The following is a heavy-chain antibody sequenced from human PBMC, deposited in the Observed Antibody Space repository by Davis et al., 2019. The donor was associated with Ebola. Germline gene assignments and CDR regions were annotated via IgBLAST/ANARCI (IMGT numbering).Heavy chain of an antibody. CDR3: AKDQDDYVWGSIGFDY. V-gene: IGHV3-23*01. Sequence: GESLKISCAASGFTFSSYAMSWVRQAPGKGLEWVSAISGSGGSTYYADSVKGRFTISRDNSKNTLYLQMNSLRAEDTAVYYCAKDQDDYVWGSIGFDYWGQGTLVTVSS. J-gene: IGHJ4*02. D-gene: IGHD3-16*01. CDR2: ISGSGGST. CDR1: GFTFSSYA.